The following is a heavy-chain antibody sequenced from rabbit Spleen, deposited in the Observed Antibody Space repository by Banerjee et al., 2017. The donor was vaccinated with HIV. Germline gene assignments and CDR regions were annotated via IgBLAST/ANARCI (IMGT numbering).Heavy chain of an antibody. CDR2: IDSGSSGFT. D-gene: IGHD1-1*01. CDR1: GVSFSSNYY. CDR3: VRGASSSGYYSL. Sequence: QSLEESGGDLVKPGASLTLTCTASGVSFSSNYYMCWVRQAPGKGLEWIACIDSGSSGFTYFASWVKGRFTISKTSSTTVTLQMTSLTAADTATYFCVRGASSSGYYSLWGPGHPRHRL. V-gene: IGHV1S40*01. J-gene: IGHJ4*01.